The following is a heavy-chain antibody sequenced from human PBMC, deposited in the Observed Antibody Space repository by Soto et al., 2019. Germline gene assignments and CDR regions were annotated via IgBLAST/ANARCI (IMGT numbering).Heavy chain of an antibody. CDR2: IGGSGATT. Sequence: EVQLLESGGTLVQPGGSLRLSCAASGFTFSNYAMSWVRQAPGKGLEWVSSIGGSGATTYYADSVKGRFTISRDDSKNTLYLQMNSLKTEDTAVYYCTTPMVRGVSPIDYWGQGTLVTVSS. CDR3: TTPMVRGVSPIDY. CDR1: GFTFSNYA. D-gene: IGHD3-10*01. V-gene: IGHV3-23*01. J-gene: IGHJ4*02.